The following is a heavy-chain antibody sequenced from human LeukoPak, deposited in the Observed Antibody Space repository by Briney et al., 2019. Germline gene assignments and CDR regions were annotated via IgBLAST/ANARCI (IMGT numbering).Heavy chain of an antibody. V-gene: IGHV1-18*01. CDR1: GYTFMSYG. D-gene: IGHD3-16*01. J-gene: IGHJ3*02. CDR2: ISGYSSNT. Sequence: ASVKVSCKAYGYTFMSYGISWVRQAPGQGLEWMGWISGYSSNTHYAQRPQGRVTMTTDTSTITAYMELRSLRSDDTAVYYCARATGTWGHDGFDIWGQGTMVTVSS. CDR3: ARATGTWGHDGFDI.